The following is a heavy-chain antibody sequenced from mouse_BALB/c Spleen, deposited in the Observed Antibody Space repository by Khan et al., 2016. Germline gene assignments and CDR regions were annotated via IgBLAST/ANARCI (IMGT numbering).Heavy chain of an antibody. CDR2: INTYTGEP. CDR1: GYTFTNYG. D-gene: IGHD1-1*01. CDR3: ASITTVVAYYFDY. Sequence: QIQLVQAGPELKKPGETVKISCKASGYTFTNYGMNWVKQAPGKGLKWMGWINTYTGEPTYADDFKGRFAFSLETSASTAYLQINNLKNEDTATYFCASITTVVAYYFDYWGQGTTLKVSS. V-gene: IGHV9-3-1*01. J-gene: IGHJ2*01.